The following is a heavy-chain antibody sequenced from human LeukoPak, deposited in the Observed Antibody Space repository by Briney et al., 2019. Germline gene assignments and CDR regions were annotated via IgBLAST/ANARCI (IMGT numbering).Heavy chain of an antibody. J-gene: IGHJ5*02. V-gene: IGHV4-59*01. CDR2: IYYSGST. D-gene: IGHD3-10*01. Sequence: SETLSLTCTVSGGSISSYYWSWIRQPPGKGLEGSGYIYYSGSTNYNPSLKSRVTISVDTSKNQFSLKLSSVTAADTAVYYCARVFWTSMVRGPLVDPWGQGTLVTVSS. CDR1: GGSISSYY. CDR3: ARVFWTSMVRGPLVDP.